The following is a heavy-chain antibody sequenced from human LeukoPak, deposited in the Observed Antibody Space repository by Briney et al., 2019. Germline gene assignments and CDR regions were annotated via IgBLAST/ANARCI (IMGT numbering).Heavy chain of an antibody. V-gene: IGHV3-30*02. D-gene: IGHD2-15*01. CDR3: ARDGGSGVGEDYFDY. CDR1: GFTFRSYG. Sequence: GGSLRLSCAASGFTFRSYGMHWVRQAPGKGLEWVAFIRYDGNNKYYGDSVKGRFTISRDNSKNSLYLQMNSLRAEDTALYYCARDGGSGVGEDYFDYWGQGTLVTVSS. J-gene: IGHJ4*02. CDR2: IRYDGNNK.